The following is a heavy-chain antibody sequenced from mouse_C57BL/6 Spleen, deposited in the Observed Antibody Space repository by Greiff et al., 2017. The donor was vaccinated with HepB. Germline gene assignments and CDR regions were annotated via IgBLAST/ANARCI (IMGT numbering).Heavy chain of an antibody. CDR3: ASSYYGSRGYAMDY. J-gene: IGHJ4*01. CDR2: IRNKANGYTT. CDR1: GFTFTDYY. Sequence: EVQVVDSGGGLVQPGGSLSLSCAASGFTFTDYYMSWVRQPPGKALEWLGFIRNKANGYTTEYSASVKGRFTISRDNSQSILYLQMNALRAEDSATYYCASSYYGSRGYAMDYWGQGTSVTVSS. V-gene: IGHV7-3*01. D-gene: IGHD1-1*01.